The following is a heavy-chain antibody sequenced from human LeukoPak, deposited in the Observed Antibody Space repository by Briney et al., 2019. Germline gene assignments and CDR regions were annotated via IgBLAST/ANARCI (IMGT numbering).Heavy chain of an antibody. CDR3: ARSYRFGELLYPNWFDP. CDR1: GGSISSGSYY. J-gene: IGHJ5*02. D-gene: IGHD3-10*01. Sequence: SETLSLTCTVSGGSISSGSYYWSWIRQPAGKGLEWIGRIYTSGSTNYNPSLKSRVTISVDTSKNQFSLKLSSVTAADTAVYYCARSYRFGELLYPNWFDPWGQGTLVTVSS. V-gene: IGHV4-61*02. CDR2: IYTSGST.